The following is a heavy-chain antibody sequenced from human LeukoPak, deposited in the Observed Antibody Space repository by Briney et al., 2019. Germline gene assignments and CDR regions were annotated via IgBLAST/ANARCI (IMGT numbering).Heavy chain of an antibody. CDR1: GGSISSGGYY. CDR3: ARRANWFDP. J-gene: IGHJ5*02. V-gene: IGHV4-34*01. CDR2: INHSGST. Sequence: PSETLSLTCAVSGGSISSGGYYWSWIRQPPGKGLEWIGEINHSGSTNYNPSLKSRVTISVDTSKNQFSLKLSSVTAADTAVYYCARRANWFDPWGQGTLVTVSS.